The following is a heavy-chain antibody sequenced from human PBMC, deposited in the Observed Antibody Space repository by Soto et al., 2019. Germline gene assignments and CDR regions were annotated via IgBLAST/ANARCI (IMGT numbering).Heavy chain of an antibody. J-gene: IGHJ6*02. Sequence: SVKASWKAPGYTYTSYYLQWGRPAPAQGHEWMGIINPSGGSPSFAQKVQGRGTMARDQSTSTVYREMSSLRSEDTAVYYCAREPCSSTSIYRRTPTDYYGTYVRG. CDR3: AREPCSSTSIYRRTPTDYYGTYV. V-gene: IGHV1-46*01. CDR2: INPSGGSP. D-gene: IGHD2-2*01. CDR1: GYTYTSYY.